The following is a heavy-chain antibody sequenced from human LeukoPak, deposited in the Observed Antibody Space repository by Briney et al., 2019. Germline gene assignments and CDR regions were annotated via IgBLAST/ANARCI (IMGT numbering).Heavy chain of an antibody. V-gene: IGHV1-8*03. CDR3: ARGDHNWNYLGG. Sequence: ASVKVSCKASGGTFSSYAINWVRQATGQGLEWMGWMNPNSGNTGYAQKFQGRVTITRNTSISTAYMELSSLRSEDTAVYYCARGDHNWNYLGGWGQGTLVTVSS. CDR1: GGTFSSYA. CDR2: MNPNSGNT. D-gene: IGHD1-7*01. J-gene: IGHJ4*02.